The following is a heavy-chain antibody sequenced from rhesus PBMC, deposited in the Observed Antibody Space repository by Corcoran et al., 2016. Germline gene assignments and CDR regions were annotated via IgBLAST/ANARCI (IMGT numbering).Heavy chain of an antibody. Sequence: QVQLQESGPGLVKPSETLSLTCAVSGGSISDDYYWSWIRQPPGKGLEWIGYIYGSGGGTNYNPSLKNRVTISIDTSKNQFSLKLSSVTAADTAVYYCARHRSGYINWFDFWGQGLRVTVSS. V-gene: IGHV4-106*01. J-gene: IGHJ3*01. CDR2: IYGSGGGT. D-gene: IGHD3-28*01. CDR3: ARHRSGYINWFDF. CDR1: GGSISDDYY.